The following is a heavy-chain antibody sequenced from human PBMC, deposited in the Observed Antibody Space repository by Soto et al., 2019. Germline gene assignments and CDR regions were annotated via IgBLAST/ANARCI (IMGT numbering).Heavy chain of an antibody. Sequence: QLVQSGAEVKKPGASVKVSCKTSGPTFIVSYIHWVRQAPGQGLEWMGWIDPKSGDTTYEQKFLGRVTMNRDTSINTAYMEVNTLTYDATALYYCARVSVDVPEWGQGTLITVSS. CDR3: ARVSVDVPE. J-gene: IGHJ1*01. CDR2: IDPKSGDT. CDR1: GPTFIVSY. V-gene: IGHV1-2*02. D-gene: IGHD5-12*01.